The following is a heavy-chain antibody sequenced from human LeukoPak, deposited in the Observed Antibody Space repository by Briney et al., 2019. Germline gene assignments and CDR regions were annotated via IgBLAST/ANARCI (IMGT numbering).Heavy chain of an antibody. CDR1: GGTFSSYA. V-gene: IGHV1-69*05. CDR2: IIPIFGTA. Sequence: SVKVSCKASGGTFSSYAISWVRQAPGQGLEWMGRIIPIFGTANYAQKFQGRVTITTDESTSTAYMELSRLRSDDTAVYYCAREASYCSSTSCREFDPWGQGTLVTVSS. J-gene: IGHJ5*02. CDR3: AREASYCSSTSCREFDP. D-gene: IGHD2-2*01.